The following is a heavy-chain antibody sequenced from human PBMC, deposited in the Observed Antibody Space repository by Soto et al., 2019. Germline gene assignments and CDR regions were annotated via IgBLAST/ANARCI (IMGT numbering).Heavy chain of an antibody. CDR3: ERVQRERAFDY. CDR2: IIAILGIA. J-gene: IGHJ4*02. V-gene: IGHV1-69*02. Sequence: QVQLVQSGAEVKKPGSSVKVSCKASGGTFSSYTISWVRQAPGQGLEWMGRIIAILGIANYAQKFQGRVTITADKSESTVHRELSSLSSEDGGVFYCERVQRERAFDYWGQGNL. D-gene: IGHD1-1*01. CDR1: GGTFSSYT.